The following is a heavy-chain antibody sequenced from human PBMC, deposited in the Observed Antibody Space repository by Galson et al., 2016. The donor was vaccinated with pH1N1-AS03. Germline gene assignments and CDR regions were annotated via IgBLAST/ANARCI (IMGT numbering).Heavy chain of an antibody. D-gene: IGHD5-12*01. V-gene: IGHV3-23*01. CDR3: AKSKDIAATAGDY. CDR2: ISGSGGST. CDR1: GFTFSSYA. J-gene: IGHJ4*02. Sequence: SLRLSCAASGFTFSSYAMSWVRQAPGKGLEWVSAISGSGGSTYYADSVKGRFTISRDNSKNTLHLQMNSLRAEDTAVYYCAKSKDIAATAGDYWGQGTLVTVSS.